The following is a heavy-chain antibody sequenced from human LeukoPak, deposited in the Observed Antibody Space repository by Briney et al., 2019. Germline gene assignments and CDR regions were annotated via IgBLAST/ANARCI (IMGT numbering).Heavy chain of an antibody. CDR1: GFTVSSNY. V-gene: IGHV3-53*01. J-gene: IGHJ3*02. Sequence: GGSLRLSCAASGFTVSSNYMSWVRQAPGKGLEWVSVIYSGGSTYYADSVKGRFTISRDNSKNTLYLQMNSLRAEDTAVYYCAKTEYCSGGSCYKGEGAFDIWGQGTMVTVSS. CDR2: IYSGGST. CDR3: AKTEYCSGGSCYKGEGAFDI. D-gene: IGHD2-15*01.